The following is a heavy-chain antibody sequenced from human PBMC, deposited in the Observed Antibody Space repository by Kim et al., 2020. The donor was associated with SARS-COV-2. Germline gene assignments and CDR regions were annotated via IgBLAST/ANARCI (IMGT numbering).Heavy chain of an antibody. V-gene: IGHV4-31*02. J-gene: IGHJ6*02. CDR3: ASNYDILTGYSHYYGMDV. D-gene: IGHD3-9*01. Sequence: SRVTISVDTSKNQFSLKLSSVTAADTAVYYCASNYDILTGYSHYYGMDVWGQGTTVTVSS.